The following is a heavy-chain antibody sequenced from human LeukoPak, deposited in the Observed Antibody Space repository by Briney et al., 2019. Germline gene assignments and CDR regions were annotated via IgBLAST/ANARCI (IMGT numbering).Heavy chain of an antibody. D-gene: IGHD5-12*01. CDR2: INHSGST. V-gene: IGHV4-34*01. Sequence: SETLSLTCSVYGGSFSGYYWSWIRQPPGKGLEWIGEINHSGSTNYKPSLKSRVTISVDTSKNLFSLKLSSVTAADTAVYYCARCRVATVDYWGQGTLVTVSS. J-gene: IGHJ4*02. CDR3: ARCRVATVDY. CDR1: GGSFSGYY.